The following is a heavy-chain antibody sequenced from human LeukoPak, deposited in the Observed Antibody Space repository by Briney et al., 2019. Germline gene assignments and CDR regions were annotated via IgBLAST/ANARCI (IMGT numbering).Heavy chain of an antibody. V-gene: IGHV1-69*04. CDR2: IIPILGIA. CDR1: GGTFSSYA. D-gene: IGHD2-2*02. Sequence: SVKVSCKASGGTFSSYAISWVRQAPGQGLEWMGRIIPILGIANYAQKFQGRVTITADKSTSTAYMELSSLRSEDTAVYYCARGVVPAAIRVGHFDYWGQGTLVTVSS. J-gene: IGHJ4*02. CDR3: ARGVVPAAIRVGHFDY.